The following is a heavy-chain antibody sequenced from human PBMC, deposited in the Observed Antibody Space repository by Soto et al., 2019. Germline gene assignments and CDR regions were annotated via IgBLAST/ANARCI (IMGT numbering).Heavy chain of an antibody. D-gene: IGHD5-12*01. CDR2: IIPIFGTA. V-gene: IGHV1-69*12. CDR3: ARLVEMATNWDAFDI. CDR1: GGTFSSYA. J-gene: IGHJ3*02. Sequence: QVQLVQSGAEVKKPGSSVKVSCKASGGTFSSYAISWVRQAPGQGLEWMGGIIPIFGTANYAQKFQGRVTINADESTRPAYMELSSLRSEDTAVYYCARLVEMATNWDAFDIWGQGTMVTVSS.